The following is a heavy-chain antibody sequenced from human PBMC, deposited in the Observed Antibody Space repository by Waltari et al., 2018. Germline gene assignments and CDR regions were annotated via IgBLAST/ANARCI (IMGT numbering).Heavy chain of an antibody. CDR1: GFIFSDYG. CDR2: VSYDGSYK. Sequence: QVQLVESGGGVVQPGRSLRLSCAASGFIFSDYGLHWVRQAPGKGVEWVAVVSYDGSYKYYADSVKGRFTISRDNSKNTLYLQMDRLRPDDTAVYFCARDVIPASISWFEPWGQGTLVTVSS. D-gene: IGHD2-21*01. V-gene: IGHV3-30-3*01. CDR3: ARDVIPASISWFEP. J-gene: IGHJ5*02.